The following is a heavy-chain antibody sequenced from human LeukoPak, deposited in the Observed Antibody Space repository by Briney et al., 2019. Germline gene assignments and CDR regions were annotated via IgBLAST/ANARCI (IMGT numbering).Heavy chain of an antibody. D-gene: IGHD2-2*01. CDR2: ISSSSSYI. V-gene: IGHV3-21*01. CDR3: ARASYPAATYNWFDP. CDR1: GFTFSSYS. Sequence: GSLRLSCAASGFTFSSYSMHWVRQAPGKGLEWGSSISSSSSYIYYADSVKGRFTISRDNAKNSLYLQMNSLRAADTAVYYCARASYPAATYNWFDPWGEGTLVTVSS. J-gene: IGHJ5*02.